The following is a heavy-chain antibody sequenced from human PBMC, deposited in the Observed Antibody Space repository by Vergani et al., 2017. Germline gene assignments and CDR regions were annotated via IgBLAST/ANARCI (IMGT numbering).Heavy chain of an antibody. J-gene: IGHJ6*02. CDR2: IKQDGSEK. Sequence: EVQLVESGGGLVQPGGSLRLSCAASGFTFSSYWMSWVRQAPGKGLEWVANIKQDGSEKYYVDSVKGRFTISRDNAKNSLYLQMNSLRAEDTAVYYCAGGDTASGYYYPPFYYYYGIDVWGQGTTVTVAS. V-gene: IGHV3-7*04. CDR3: AGGDTASGYYYPPFYYYYGIDV. D-gene: IGHD3-22*01. CDR1: GFTFSSYW.